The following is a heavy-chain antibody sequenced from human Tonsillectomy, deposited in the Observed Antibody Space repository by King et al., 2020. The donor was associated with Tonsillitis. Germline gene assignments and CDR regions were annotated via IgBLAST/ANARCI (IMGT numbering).Heavy chain of an antibody. CDR1: GFTFSTYN. V-gene: IGHV3-21*01. Sequence: VQLVESGGGLVKPGGSLRLSCAASGFTFSTYNMNWVRQAPGKGLEWVSSISNTSYYIFYADSVKGRFTISRDNARKSLDLQMNSLRAEDTAVYYCAKDGVFCSGGTCFGNWGQGTLVTVSS. D-gene: IGHD2-15*01. CDR2: ISNTSYYI. CDR3: AKDGVFCSGGTCFGN. J-gene: IGHJ4*02.